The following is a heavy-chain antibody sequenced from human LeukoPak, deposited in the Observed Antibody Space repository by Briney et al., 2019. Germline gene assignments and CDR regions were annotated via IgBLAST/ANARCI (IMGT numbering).Heavy chain of an antibody. CDR3: ARNLGYCSSTSCYPWFDP. Sequence: SETLSLTCTVSGGSISSYYWSWIRQPPGKGLEWIGYIYYSAITNYNPSLKSRVTISVDTSKNQFSLKLSSVTAADTAIYYCARNLGYCSSTSCYPWFDPWGQGTLVTVSP. CDR1: GGSISSYY. V-gene: IGHV4-59*01. J-gene: IGHJ5*02. CDR2: IYYSAIT. D-gene: IGHD2-2*01.